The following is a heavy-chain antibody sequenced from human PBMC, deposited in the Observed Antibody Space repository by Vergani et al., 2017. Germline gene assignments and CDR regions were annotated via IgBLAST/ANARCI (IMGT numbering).Heavy chain of an antibody. D-gene: IGHD3-3*01. J-gene: IGHJ4*02. V-gene: IGHV4-39*01. CDR1: GGSISSYY. CDR2: IYYSGST. Sequence: QVQLQESGPGLVKPSETLSLTCTVSGGSISSYYWGWIRQPPGKGLEWIGSIYYSGSTYYNPSLKSRVTISVDTSKNQFSLKLSSVTAADTAVYYCASRPIFGVAKWGFDYWGQGTLVTVSS. CDR3: ASRPIFGVAKWGFDY.